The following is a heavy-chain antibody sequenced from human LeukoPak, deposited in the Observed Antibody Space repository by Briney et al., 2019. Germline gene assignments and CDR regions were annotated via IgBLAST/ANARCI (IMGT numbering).Heavy chain of an antibody. V-gene: IGHV3-74*01. J-gene: IGHJ3*02. Sequence: GGSLRLSCAASGVTLSSYWMHWVRQAPGKGLVWVSRISTDGSSTNSADSVKGRFTISRDNAKNTLYLQMNSLRAEDTAVYYCVREYSSSSGRAFDIWGQGTMVTVSP. D-gene: IGHD6-6*01. CDR2: ISTDGSST. CDR3: VREYSSSSGRAFDI. CDR1: GVTLSSYW.